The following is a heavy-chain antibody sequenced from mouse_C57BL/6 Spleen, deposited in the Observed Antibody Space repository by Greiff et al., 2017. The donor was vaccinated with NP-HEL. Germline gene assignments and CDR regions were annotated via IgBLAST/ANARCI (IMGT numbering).Heavy chain of an antibody. Sequence: EVKLQESGPGLVKPSQSLSLTCSVTGYSITSGYYWNWIRQFPGNKLEWMGYISYDGSNNYNPSLKNRISITLDTSKNQFFLKLNSVTTEDTATYYWSRGSTMITTFGFAYWGQGTLVTVSA. D-gene: IGHD2-4*01. CDR3: SRGSTMITTFGFAY. V-gene: IGHV3-6*01. CDR2: ISYDGSN. J-gene: IGHJ3*01. CDR1: GYSITSGYY.